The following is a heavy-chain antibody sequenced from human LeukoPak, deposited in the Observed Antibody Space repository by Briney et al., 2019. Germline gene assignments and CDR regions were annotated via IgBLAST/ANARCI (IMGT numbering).Heavy chain of an antibody. Sequence: SETLSLTCTVSGGSISSGSYYWSWIRQPAGKGLEWIGRIYTSGSTNYNPSLKSRVTISVDTSKNQFSLKLSSVTAADTAVYYCARDLSADAWGKGTTVTVSS. CDR2: IYTSGST. D-gene: IGHD3-3*02. J-gene: IGHJ6*04. V-gene: IGHV4-61*02. CDR3: ARDLSADA. CDR1: GGSISSGSYY.